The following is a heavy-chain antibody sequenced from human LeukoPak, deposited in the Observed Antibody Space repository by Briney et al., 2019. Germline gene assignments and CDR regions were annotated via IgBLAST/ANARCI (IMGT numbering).Heavy chain of an antibody. CDR3: ARDREWVWFGELLPRGDAFDI. Sequence: SETLSLTCTVSGGSISSSSYYWGWIRQPPGKGLEWIGSIHYSGSTNYNPSLKSRVTISVDKSKNQFSLKLSSVTAADTAVYYCARDREWVWFGELLPRGDAFDIWGQGTMVTVSS. CDR1: GGSISSSSYY. CDR2: IHYSGST. D-gene: IGHD3-10*01. J-gene: IGHJ3*02. V-gene: IGHV4-39*07.